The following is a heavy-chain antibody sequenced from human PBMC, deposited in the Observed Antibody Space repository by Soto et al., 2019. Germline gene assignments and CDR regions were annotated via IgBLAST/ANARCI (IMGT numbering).Heavy chain of an antibody. Sequence: QVQLQESGPGLVKPSQTLSLTCTVSGGSISSGGYYWSWIRQHPGKGLEWIGYIYYSGSTYFNPSLMSQLTISVDTSKDQFSLQLSSVTAADTAVYYCARAGHSSSSEGANWFDPWGQGTLVTVSS. CDR2: IYYSGST. CDR3: ARAGHSSSSEGANWFDP. V-gene: IGHV4-31*01. J-gene: IGHJ5*02. D-gene: IGHD6-6*01. CDR1: GGSISSGGYY.